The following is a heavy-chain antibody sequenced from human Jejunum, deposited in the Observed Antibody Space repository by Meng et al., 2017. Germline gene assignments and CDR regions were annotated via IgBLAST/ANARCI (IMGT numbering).Heavy chain of an antibody. V-gene: IGHV3-72*01. CDR2: TRNKANSYTT. J-gene: IGHJ6*02. D-gene: IGHD1-26*01. CDR1: GFTISDHY. Sequence: GESMKISCAASGFTISDHYMDWVRQAPGKGLEWVGRTRNKANSYTTEYAASVKGRFTSSRDDSKNSLYLQMNSLKTEDTAVYYCARGAGGNYRNYYYYGMDVWGQGTTVTVSS. CDR3: ARGAGGNYRNYYYYGMDV.